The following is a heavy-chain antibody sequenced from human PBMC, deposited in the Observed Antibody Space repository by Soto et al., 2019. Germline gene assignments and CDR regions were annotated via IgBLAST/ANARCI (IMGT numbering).Heavy chain of an antibody. D-gene: IGHD2-21*01. J-gene: IGHJ5*02. CDR2: ISVYNGHT. CDR1: GYTFSSYG. Sequence: QVHLMQSGAEVKSPGASVRVSCKASGYTFSSYGVSWVQQAPGQGLEFMGWISVYNGHTNYAQKFRGRVPMTTDASTSQAYMELRRLRSADTAVYFCARCACGAYVPHLDPWSQVTLVTVSA. V-gene: IGHV1-18*01. CDR3: ARCACGAYVPHLDP.